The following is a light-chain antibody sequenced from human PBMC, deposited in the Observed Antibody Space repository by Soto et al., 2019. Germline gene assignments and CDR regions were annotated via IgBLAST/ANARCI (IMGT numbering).Light chain of an antibody. V-gene: IGLV2-14*01. J-gene: IGLJ1*01. CDR1: SSDVGDYDY. Sequence: QSALTQPASVSGSPGQSITISCTGTSSDVGDYDYVSWYQQHPGKAPKVMIYEVSNRPSGISNRFSGSKSGNTASLTISGLQAEDEADYYRSSYTSSSTTYVFGTGTKLTVL. CDR3: SSYTSSSTTYV. CDR2: EVS.